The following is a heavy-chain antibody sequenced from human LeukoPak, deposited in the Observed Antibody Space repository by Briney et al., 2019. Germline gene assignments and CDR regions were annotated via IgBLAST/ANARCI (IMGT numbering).Heavy chain of an antibody. J-gene: IGHJ6*02. V-gene: IGHV1-69*04. CDR1: GGTFSTSA. CDR2: IIPVINIT. CDR3: ARDQGLTAPPPYGLDV. Sequence: SVKVSCKTSGGTFSTSAITWVRQAPGQGREWMGRIIPVINITTYAQRFQGRVTITADTSTSTVYMELSSLRSEETAVYYCARDQGLTAPPPYGLDVWGQGTTVIVSS. D-gene: IGHD5-18*01.